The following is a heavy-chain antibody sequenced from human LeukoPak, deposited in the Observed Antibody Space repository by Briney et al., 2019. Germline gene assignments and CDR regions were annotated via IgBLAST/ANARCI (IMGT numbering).Heavy chain of an antibody. V-gene: IGHV3-23*01. CDR1: GFTFSSYA. J-gene: IGHJ6*02. Sequence: GGSLRLSCAASGFTFSSYAMSWVRQAPGKGLEWVSAISGSGGSTNYADPVKGRFTISRDNSKNTLYLQMNSLRAEDTAVYYCAKVVAGMGSSDYYYYYGMDVWGQGTTVTVSS. D-gene: IGHD6-19*01. CDR3: AKVVAGMGSSDYYYYYGMDV. CDR2: ISGSGGST.